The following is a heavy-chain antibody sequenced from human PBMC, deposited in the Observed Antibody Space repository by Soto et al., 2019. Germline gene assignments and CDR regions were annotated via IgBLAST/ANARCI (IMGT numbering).Heavy chain of an antibody. CDR3: AKDSRAAPFDY. V-gene: IGHV3-30*18. CDR2: ISYDGSNK. D-gene: IGHD6-13*01. CDR1: GFTFSSYA. J-gene: IGHJ4*02. Sequence: GGSLRLSCAASGFTFSSYAMSWVRQAPGKGLEWVAVISYDGSNKYYADSVKGRFTISRDNSKNTLYLQMNSLRAEDTAVYYCAKDSRAAPFDYWGQGTLVTVSS.